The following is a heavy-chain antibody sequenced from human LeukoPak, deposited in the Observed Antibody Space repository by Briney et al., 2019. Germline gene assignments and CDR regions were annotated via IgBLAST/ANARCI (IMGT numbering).Heavy chain of an antibody. Sequence: GGSLRLSCAASGFTFSSYGMHWVRQAPGKGLEWEAFIRYDGSSQRYTDSVKGRFTISRDNSKNTVYLQMNSLRAEDTAVYYCAKRRDVAAGGSGAFDYWGQGSLVTVSS. CDR3: AKRRDVAAGGSGAFDY. CDR2: IRYDGSSQ. CDR1: GFTFSSYG. J-gene: IGHJ4*02. D-gene: IGHD6-13*01. V-gene: IGHV3-30*02.